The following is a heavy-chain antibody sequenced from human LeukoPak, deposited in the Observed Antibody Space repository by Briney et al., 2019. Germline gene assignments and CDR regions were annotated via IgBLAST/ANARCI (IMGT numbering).Heavy chain of an antibody. CDR3: ARDTMITFGGVIGGSGY. CDR1: GYTFTSYG. J-gene: IGHJ4*02. CDR2: ISAYNGNT. V-gene: IGHV1-18*04. D-gene: IGHD3-16*02. Sequence: GASVKVSCKASGYTFTSYGISWVRQAPGQGLEWMGWISAYNGNTNYAQKLQGRVTMTTDTSTSTAYMELRSLRSDDTAVYYCARDTMITFGGVIGGSGYWGQGTLVTVSS.